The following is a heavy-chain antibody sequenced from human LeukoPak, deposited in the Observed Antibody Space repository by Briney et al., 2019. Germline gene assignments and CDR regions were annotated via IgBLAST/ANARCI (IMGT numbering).Heavy chain of an antibody. V-gene: IGHV4-59*01. J-gene: IGHJ4*02. D-gene: IGHD4-17*01. CDR1: GASISNYY. Sequence: PETLSLTCNVSGASISNYYWSWIRQSPGKGLEWIGFIYYSGSTNYNPSLESRAIISFDTSRNYFSLKLSSVTAADTAVYYCARGGDYAVPDFDYWGQGTLVAVSS. CDR2: IYYSGST. CDR3: ARGGDYAVPDFDY.